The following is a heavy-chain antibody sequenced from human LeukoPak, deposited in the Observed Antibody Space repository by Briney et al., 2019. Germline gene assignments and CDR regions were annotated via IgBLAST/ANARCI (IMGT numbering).Heavy chain of an antibody. CDR3: AKGSGSGWYGWFAP. J-gene: IGHJ5*02. CDR2: IEASGGAT. V-gene: IGHV3-23*01. Sequence: GESLRLSCAASGFTFSDYAMYWVRQAPGKGPEWVSSIEASGGATYYADSVKGRFTISRDNSKNTFYLQMNSLRAEDTAVYYCAKGSGSGWYGWFAPWGQGTLVTVSS. D-gene: IGHD6-19*01. CDR1: GFTFSDYA.